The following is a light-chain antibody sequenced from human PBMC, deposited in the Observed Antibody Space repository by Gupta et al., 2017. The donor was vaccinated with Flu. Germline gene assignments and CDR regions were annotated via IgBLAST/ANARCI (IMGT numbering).Light chain of an antibody. CDR1: QSLSGN. Sequence: EIVMTQSPATLSVSPGERATLSCRASQSLSGNLAWYQQKPGQAPRLLFYGASTRATGIPARFSGSGSGAEFTLTISSLQSEDFAVYYCQQKNNWPQTFGQGTKVEIK. CDR3: QQKNNWPQT. V-gene: IGKV3-15*01. J-gene: IGKJ1*01. CDR2: GAS.